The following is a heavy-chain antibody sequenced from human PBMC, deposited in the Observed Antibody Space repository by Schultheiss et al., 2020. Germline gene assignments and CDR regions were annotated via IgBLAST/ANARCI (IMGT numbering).Heavy chain of an antibody. CDR1: GGTFSSYA. CDR3: ARNTIFGVAIPYYMDV. J-gene: IGHJ6*03. CDR2: IIPIFGTA. Sequence: SVKVSCKASGGTFSSYAISWVRQAPGQGLEWMGGIIPIFGTANYAQKFQGRVTITADESTSTAYMELSSLRSEDTAVYYCARNTIFGVAIPYYMDVWGKGTTVTVSS. D-gene: IGHD3-3*01. V-gene: IGHV1-69*13.